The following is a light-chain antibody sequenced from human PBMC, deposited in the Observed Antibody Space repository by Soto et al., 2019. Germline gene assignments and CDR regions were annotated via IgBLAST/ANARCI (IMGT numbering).Light chain of an antibody. CDR1: RSVSTN. Sequence: TQSPAIVSVSPGERATLSCRASRSVSTNLAWYQHKHGQPPRLLIYGASTRVTDIPPRFSGSGSGTEFTLTINYLRSEDFGVYYCKNYDQTVPPVTFGGGTKVEI. J-gene: IGKJ4*01. V-gene: IGKV3-15*01. CDR3: KNYDQTVPPVT. CDR2: GAS.